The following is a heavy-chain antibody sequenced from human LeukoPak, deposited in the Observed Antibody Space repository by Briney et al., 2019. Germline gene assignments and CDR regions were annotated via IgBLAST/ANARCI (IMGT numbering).Heavy chain of an antibody. CDR1: GGSISSYY. CDR3: ARDHYYNSSGYTFGY. J-gene: IGHJ4*02. D-gene: IGHD3-22*01. Sequence: SETLSLTCTVSGGSISSYYWSWIRQPPGKRLEWFGYVYSSGSTNYNPSLKGRVTISVDTSKNQFSLKLSSVTAADTAVYYCARDHYYNSSGYTFGYWGQGTLVTVSS. CDR2: VYSSGST. V-gene: IGHV4-59*13.